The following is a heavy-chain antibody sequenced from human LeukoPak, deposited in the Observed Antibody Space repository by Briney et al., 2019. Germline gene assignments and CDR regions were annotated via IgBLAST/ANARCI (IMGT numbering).Heavy chain of an antibody. V-gene: IGHV4-59*01. CDR1: GDSISSYY. CDR3: ARDVAAAGMGFDY. J-gene: IGHJ4*02. D-gene: IGHD6-13*01. CDR2: IYYSGST. Sequence: PSGTLSLTCTVSGDSISSYYWSWIRQPPGKGLEWIGYIYYSGSTKYNPSLKSRVTISVDTSKNQFSLKLSSVTAADTAVYYCARDVAAAGMGFDYWGQGTLVTVSS.